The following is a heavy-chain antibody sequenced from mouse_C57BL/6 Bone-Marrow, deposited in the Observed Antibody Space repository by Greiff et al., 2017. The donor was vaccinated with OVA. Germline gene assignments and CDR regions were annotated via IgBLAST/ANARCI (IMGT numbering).Heavy chain of an antibody. D-gene: IGHD2-3*01. CDR2: INPNNGGT. V-gene: IGHV1-26*01. Sequence: EVQLQQSGPELVKPGASVKISCKASGYTFTDYYMNWVKQSPGKSLEWIGDINPNNGGTSYNQKFKGKATLTVDKSSSTAYMELRSLTSEDSAVYYCARFGDGYYGDYAMDYWGQGTSVTVSS. CDR1: GYTFTDYY. CDR3: ARFGDGYYGDYAMDY. J-gene: IGHJ4*01.